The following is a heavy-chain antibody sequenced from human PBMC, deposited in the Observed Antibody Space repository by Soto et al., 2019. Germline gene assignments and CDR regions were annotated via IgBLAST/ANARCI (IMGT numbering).Heavy chain of an antibody. CDR2: IYYSGST. D-gene: IGHD6-13*01. Sequence: PSETLSLTCTVSGGSISSGGYHWSWIRQHPGKGLEWIGYIYYSGSTYYNPSLKSRVTISVDTSKNQFSLKLSSVTAADTAVYYCARAPPASSSWKRYFDYWGKGTLVTVSS. V-gene: IGHV4-31*03. CDR1: GGSISSGGYH. J-gene: IGHJ4*02. CDR3: ARAPPASSSWKRYFDY.